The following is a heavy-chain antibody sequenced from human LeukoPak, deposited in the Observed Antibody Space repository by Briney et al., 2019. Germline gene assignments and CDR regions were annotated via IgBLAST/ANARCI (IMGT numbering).Heavy chain of an antibody. J-gene: IGHJ5*02. V-gene: IGHV1-69*06. CDR2: IIPIFGTA. CDR1: GGTFSSYA. CDR3: AREGEFTGITVVRGPSAMFRFDP. D-gene: IGHD3-10*01. Sequence: ASVKVSCKASGGTFSSYAISWVRQAPGQGLEWMGGIIPIFGTANYAQKFQGRVTITADKSTSTAYMELSSLRSEDTAVYYCAREGEFTGITVVRGPSAMFRFDPWGQGTLVTVSS.